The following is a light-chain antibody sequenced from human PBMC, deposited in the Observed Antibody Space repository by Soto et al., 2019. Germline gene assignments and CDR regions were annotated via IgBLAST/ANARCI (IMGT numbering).Light chain of an antibody. Sequence: DIVMTQSPDSLAVSLGERAAINCKSSQSVLYSSNNKNHLAWYQQKPGQPPKLLIYWASTRESGVPDRFSGSGSGTDFTLTISSLQAEDFAVYYCQQYYSPPYTFGQGTKLEIK. V-gene: IGKV4-1*01. CDR1: QSVLYSSNNKNH. J-gene: IGKJ2*01. CDR2: WAS. CDR3: QQYYSPPYT.